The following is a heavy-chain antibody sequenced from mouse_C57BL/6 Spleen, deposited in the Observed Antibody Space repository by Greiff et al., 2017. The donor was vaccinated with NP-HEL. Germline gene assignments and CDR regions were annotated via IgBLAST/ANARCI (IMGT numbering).Heavy chain of an antibody. V-gene: IGHV1-82*01. CDR2: IYPGDGDT. J-gene: IGHJ1*03. D-gene: IGHD1-1*01. CDR1: GYAFSSSW. CDR3: ARSGAYGSSYGYFDV. Sequence: QVQLQQSGPELVKPGASVKISCKASGYAFSSSWMNWVKQRPGKGLEWIGRIYPGDGDTNYNGKFKGKATLTAHKSSSTAYMQLSSLTSEDSAVYFCARSGAYGSSYGYFDVWGTGTTVTVSS.